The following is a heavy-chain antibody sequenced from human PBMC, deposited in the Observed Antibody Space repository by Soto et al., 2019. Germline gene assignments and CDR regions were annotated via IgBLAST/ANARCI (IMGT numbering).Heavy chain of an antibody. CDR2: IYWNDDK. D-gene: IGHD3-22*01. CDR1: GFSLSTSGVG. Sequence: QITLKESGPTLVKPTQTLTLTCTFSGFSLSTSGVGVGWIRQPPGKALEWVALIYWNDDKRYSPSLKSRLTITKDTSENQVVLTMTNMDPVATATFYCAHRLWTHYDATGYYPDWGQGTLVTVSS. CDR3: AHRLWTHYDATGYYPD. V-gene: IGHV2-5*01. J-gene: IGHJ4*02.